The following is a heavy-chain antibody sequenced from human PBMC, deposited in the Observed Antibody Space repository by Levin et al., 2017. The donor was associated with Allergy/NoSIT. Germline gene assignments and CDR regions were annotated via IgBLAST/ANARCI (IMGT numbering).Heavy chain of an antibody. Sequence: SCVASGVAFSSYSMNWVRQAPGKGLEWISYISSSSSSIDYADSVKGRFTISRDNAKNSLFLQMNSLRDEDTAVYFCAVMKRNILQAFGIWGQATMVTVSS. V-gene: IGHV3-48*02. J-gene: IGHJ3*02. CDR3: AVMKRNILQAFGI. CDR1: GVAFSSYS. CDR2: ISSSSSSI. D-gene: IGHD2-8*01.